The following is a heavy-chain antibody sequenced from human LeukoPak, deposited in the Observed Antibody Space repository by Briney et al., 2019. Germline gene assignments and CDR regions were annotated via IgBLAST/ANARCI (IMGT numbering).Heavy chain of an antibody. Sequence: GESLKISCKVSGYNLINYWLAWVRQMPGNGLEWMGIIYFGDSDTRYSPSFQGQVTISADKYISTAYLQGSSLKASDTAMYYCARHEDDTGPGGYWGQGTLVTVSS. V-gene: IGHV5-51*01. J-gene: IGHJ4*02. CDR1: GYNLINYW. CDR2: IYFGDSDT. D-gene: IGHD3-22*01. CDR3: ARHEDDTGPGGY.